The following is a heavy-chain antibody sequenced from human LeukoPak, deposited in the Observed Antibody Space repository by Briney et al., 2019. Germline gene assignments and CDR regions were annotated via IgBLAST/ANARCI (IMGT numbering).Heavy chain of an antibody. Sequence: SETLSLTCTVSGGSISSGDYYWSWTRQPPGKGLEWIGYIYYSGSTNYNPSLKSRVTISVDTSKNQFSLKLSSVTAADTAVYYCARDGKPTKYDSSGYYYTGRFYYYYGMDVWGQGTTVTVSS. CDR1: GGSISSGDYY. CDR2: IYYSGST. D-gene: IGHD3-22*01. V-gene: IGHV4-61*08. CDR3: ARDGKPTKYDSSGYYYTGRFYYYYGMDV. J-gene: IGHJ6*02.